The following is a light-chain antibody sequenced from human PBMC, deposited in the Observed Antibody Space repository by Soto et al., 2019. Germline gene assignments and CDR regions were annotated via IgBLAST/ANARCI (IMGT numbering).Light chain of an antibody. V-gene: IGLV9-49*01. CDR2: VGTGGIVG. Sequence: QPVLTQPPSASASLGASVTLTCTLSSGYSNYKVDWYQQRPGKGPRFVMRVGTGGIVGSKGDGIPDRFSVLGSGLNRYLTINNIQEEDESDYDCGADHGGGSNFVYVFGTGTKVTVL. CDR1: SGYSNYK. CDR3: GADHGGGSNFVYV. J-gene: IGLJ1*01.